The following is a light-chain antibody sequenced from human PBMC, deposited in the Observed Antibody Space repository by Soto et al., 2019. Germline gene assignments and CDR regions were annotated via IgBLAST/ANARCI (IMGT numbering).Light chain of an antibody. Sequence: QTVVTQEPSLIVSAGGTVTLTCASSTGAVTSSYHPNWFQQQPGQAPRALIYSITNRHSWTPARFSGSLLGGKAALTLSGVRPEDEAEYYCLLYYGGGWVFGGGTKLTVL. CDR2: SIT. V-gene: IGLV7-43*01. J-gene: IGLJ3*02. CDR1: TGAVTSSYH. CDR3: LLYYGGGWV.